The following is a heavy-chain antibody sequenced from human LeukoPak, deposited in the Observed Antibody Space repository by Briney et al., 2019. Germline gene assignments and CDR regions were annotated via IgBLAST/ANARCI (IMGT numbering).Heavy chain of an antibody. D-gene: IGHD3-22*01. J-gene: IGHJ3*02. CDR2: IYSGGST. V-gene: IGHV3-66*01. CDR3: AREYYDSSGYGAFDI. CDR1: GFTFSDYY. Sequence: GGSLRLSCAASGFTFSDYYINWIRQAPGKGLEWVSVIYSGGSTYYADSVKGRFTISRDNSKNTLYLQMNSLRAEDTAVYYCAREYYDSSGYGAFDIWGQGTMVTVSS.